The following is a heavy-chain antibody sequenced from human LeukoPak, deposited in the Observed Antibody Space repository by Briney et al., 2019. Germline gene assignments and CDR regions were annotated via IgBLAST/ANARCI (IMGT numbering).Heavy chain of an antibody. J-gene: IGHJ4*02. V-gene: IGHV3-30*02. CDR1: GLILRNYG. Sequence: GGSLRLSCTASGLILRNYGMHWVRQAPGKGLEWVAFIKFDGSEPKYADSVKGRFTTSRDNSKNILYLQMNILRLEDTAVYYCANQKLSGSNLPGYWGQGIVVAVSS. CDR2: IKFDGSEP. D-gene: IGHD3-10*01. CDR3: ANQKLSGSNLPGY.